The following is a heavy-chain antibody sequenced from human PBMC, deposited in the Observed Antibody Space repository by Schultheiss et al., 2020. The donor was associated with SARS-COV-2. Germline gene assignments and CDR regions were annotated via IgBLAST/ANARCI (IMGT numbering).Heavy chain of an antibody. V-gene: IGHV3-30-3*01. CDR2: ISYDGSNK. J-gene: IGHJ4*02. CDR1: GFTFSSYA. CDR3: ASGLYRWLVLRNFDY. Sequence: GGSLRLSCAASGFTFSSYAMHWVRQAPGKGLEWVAVISYDGSNKYYADSVKGRFTISRDNSKNTLYLQMNSLRAEDTAVYYCASGLYRWLVLRNFDYWGQGTLVTVA. D-gene: IGHD6-19*01.